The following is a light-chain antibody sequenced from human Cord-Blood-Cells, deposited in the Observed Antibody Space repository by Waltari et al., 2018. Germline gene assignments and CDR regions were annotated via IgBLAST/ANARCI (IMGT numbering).Light chain of an antibody. Sequence: QTLVTQEPSLTVSPGGTVTLTCASSTGAVTSGYYPNWFQQKPGQAPRALIYSTSNKHPWPPARFSGSLLGGKAALTLSGVKPEDEAEYYCLLYYGGPWVFGGGTKLTVL. CDR1: TGAVTSGYY. CDR2: STS. CDR3: LLYYGGPWV. J-gene: IGLJ3*02. V-gene: IGLV7-43*01.